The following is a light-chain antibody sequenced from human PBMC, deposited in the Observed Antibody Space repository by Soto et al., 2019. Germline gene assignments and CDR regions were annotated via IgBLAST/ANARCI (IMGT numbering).Light chain of an antibody. Sequence: QSALTQPASVSGSPGQSITISCTGTSSDVGGYNYVSWYQQHPGKIPKLMIYEVSNRPSGVSNRFSCSKSGNTASLTISGLQAEDEADYYCSSYTSSSTLVFGGGTKLTVL. CDR1: SSDVGGYNY. CDR3: SSYTSSSTLV. V-gene: IGLV2-14*01. J-gene: IGLJ2*01. CDR2: EVS.